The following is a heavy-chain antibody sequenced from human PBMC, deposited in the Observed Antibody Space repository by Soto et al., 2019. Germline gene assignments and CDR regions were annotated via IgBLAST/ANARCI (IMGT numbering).Heavy chain of an antibody. Sequence: SETLSLTCTVSGDSVSSGSYYWSWIRQPPGKGLEWIGYIYYSGNTNYNPSLRSRVAISVDTSKNQFSLKLSSVTAADTAVYYCARGAVATSGGHDYWGQGTLVTVS. CDR1: GDSVSSGSYY. CDR2: IYYSGNT. V-gene: IGHV4-61*01. J-gene: IGHJ4*02. CDR3: ARGAVATSGGHDY. D-gene: IGHD6-19*01.